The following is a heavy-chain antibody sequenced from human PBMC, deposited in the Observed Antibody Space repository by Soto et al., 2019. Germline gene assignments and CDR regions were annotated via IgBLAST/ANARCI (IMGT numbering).Heavy chain of an antibody. J-gene: IGHJ3*02. CDR3: PRGLAARTAPDFAI. Sequence: SGPTLVNPTQTLTLTCSFSGFSLSTSGVGVGWIRQPPGKALEWLAHIYWSGDEHYRPSLKTRLSITKDTYKNRVVLTMTNMDTVDTDTYYCPRGLAARTAPDFAIWGQGTTLTV. V-gene: IGHV2-5*01. CDR2: IYWSGDE. D-gene: IGHD6-6*01. CDR1: GFSLSTSGVG.